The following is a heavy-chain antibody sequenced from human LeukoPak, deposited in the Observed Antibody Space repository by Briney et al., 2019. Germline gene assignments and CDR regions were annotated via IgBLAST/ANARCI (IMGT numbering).Heavy chain of an antibody. CDR3: ARGYCSSGSCTKFDY. CDR2: IHTTGTT. J-gene: IGHJ4*02. V-gene: IGHV3-53*01. Sequence: PGGSLRLSCAVSGFSVSGNYMTWVRQAPGKGLEWVSFIHTTGTTFYADSVKGRFTISRDNSKSTLFLQMNSPIAEDTAIYYCARGYCSSGSCTKFDYWGQGTLVTVSS. CDR1: GFSVSGNY. D-gene: IGHD2-15*01.